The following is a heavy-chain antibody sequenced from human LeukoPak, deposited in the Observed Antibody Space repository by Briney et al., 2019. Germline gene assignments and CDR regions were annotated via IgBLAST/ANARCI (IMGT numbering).Heavy chain of an antibody. Sequence: SETLSLTCTVSGGSISSYYWSWIRQPPGKGLEWIGYIYYSGSTNYNPSLKSRVTISVDTSKNQFSLKLSSVTAADTAVYYCARLPFDSSGLGAFDIWGQGTMVTVSS. CDR1: GGSISSYY. V-gene: IGHV4-59*08. CDR3: ARLPFDSSGLGAFDI. D-gene: IGHD3-22*01. J-gene: IGHJ3*02. CDR2: IYYSGST.